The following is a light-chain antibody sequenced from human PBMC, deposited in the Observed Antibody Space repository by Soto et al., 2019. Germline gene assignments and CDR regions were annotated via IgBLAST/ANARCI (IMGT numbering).Light chain of an antibody. J-gene: IGKJ4*01. CDR2: GGS. CDR3: QQYATSPGT. V-gene: IGKV3-20*01. CDR1: QSVSNF. Sequence: IVWTKSPTTLSLSPGDRATLSCRASQSVSNFLAWYQQKPGRAPRLLIFGGSSRATGIPDRFSGSGSGADFTLTISRLEPEDLAVYYCQQYATSPGTFGGVGNVDIK.